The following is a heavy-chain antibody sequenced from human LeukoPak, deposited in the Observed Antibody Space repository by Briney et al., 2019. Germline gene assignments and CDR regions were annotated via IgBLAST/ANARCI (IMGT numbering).Heavy chain of an antibody. CDR1: GFTVTNYA. CDR3: AKWGDYDILTGYYDPDY. CDR2: ISGRDDST. J-gene: IGHJ4*02. Sequence: GASLRLSCAASGFTVTNYAMYWVRQAPGQGLEWVSAISGRDDSTYYADSVKGWFTISRDTSKNTLFLQMNSLRAEDTAVYYCAKWGDYDILTGYYDPDYWGQGTLATVSS. V-gene: IGHV3-23*01. D-gene: IGHD3-9*01.